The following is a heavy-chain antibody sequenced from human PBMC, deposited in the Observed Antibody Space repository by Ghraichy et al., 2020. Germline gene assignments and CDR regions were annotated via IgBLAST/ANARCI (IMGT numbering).Heavy chain of an antibody. D-gene: IGHD1-26*01. Sequence: SETLSLTCTVSGGSVSSGSYYWSWIRQPPGKGLEWIAYIYYSGSTNYNPSLKSRVTISVDTSKNQFSLKLSSVTAADTAVYYCARGGKSGSTTQFDYWGQGTLVTVSS. CDR2: IYYSGST. CDR1: GGSVSSGSYY. CDR3: ARGGKSGSTTQFDY. V-gene: IGHV4-61*01. J-gene: IGHJ4*02.